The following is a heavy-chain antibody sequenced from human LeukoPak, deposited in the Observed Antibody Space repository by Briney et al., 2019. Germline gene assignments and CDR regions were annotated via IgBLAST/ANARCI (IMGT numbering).Heavy chain of an antibody. D-gene: IGHD3-22*01. Sequence: GGSLRFSCAASGFTFSSYSMNWVRQAPGKGLEWVSSISSSSSYIYYADSVKGRFTISRDNAKNSLYLQMNSLRAEDTAVYYCARDSGRHYYDSSGFPFDPWGQGTLVTVSS. CDR1: GFTFSSYS. CDR3: ARDSGRHYYDSSGFPFDP. J-gene: IGHJ5*02. CDR2: ISSSSSYI. V-gene: IGHV3-21*01.